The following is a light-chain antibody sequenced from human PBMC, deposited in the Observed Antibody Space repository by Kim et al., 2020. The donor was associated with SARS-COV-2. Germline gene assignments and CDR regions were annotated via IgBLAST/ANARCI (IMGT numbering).Light chain of an antibody. Sequence: VSLSQGQTDSITCSGHRLGRKYVYWYQQKPGPPPLLVMSQDIKRPSGIPERFSGSTSGDTATLTISGTQALDEADYYCQAWDNSIVFGGGTQLTVL. CDR3: QAWDNSIV. CDR1: RLGRKY. CDR2: QDI. V-gene: IGLV3-1*01. J-gene: IGLJ2*01.